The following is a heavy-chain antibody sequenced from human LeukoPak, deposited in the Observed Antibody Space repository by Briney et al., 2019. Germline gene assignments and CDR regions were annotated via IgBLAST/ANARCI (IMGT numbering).Heavy chain of an antibody. CDR1: GYTFTSYY. CDR2: INPSGGST. J-gene: IGHJ4*02. D-gene: IGHD5-18*01. CDR3: AREGAMRVSPPRGYSYGYPHFDY. Sequence: ASVKVSCKASGYTFTSYYMHWVRQAPGQGLEWMGIINPSGGSTSYAQKFQGRVTMTRDTSTSTVYMELSSLRSEDTAVYYCAREGAMRVSPPRGYSYGYPHFDYWGQGTLVTVSS. V-gene: IGHV1-46*01.